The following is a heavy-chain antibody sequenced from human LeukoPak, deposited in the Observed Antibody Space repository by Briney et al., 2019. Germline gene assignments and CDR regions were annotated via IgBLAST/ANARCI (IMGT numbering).Heavy chain of an antibody. CDR1: GFTFSDYY. Sequence: GGSLRLSCAASGFTFSDYYMSWIRQAPGKGLEWVSSISTSSSYIDYADSVKGRFTISRDNAKNSLYLQMNSLRADDTAVYYCARGSSNIAARDNWFDPWGRGTLVTVSS. V-gene: IGHV3-11*06. CDR2: ISTSSSYI. J-gene: IGHJ5*02. CDR3: ARGSSNIAARDNWFDP. D-gene: IGHD6-6*01.